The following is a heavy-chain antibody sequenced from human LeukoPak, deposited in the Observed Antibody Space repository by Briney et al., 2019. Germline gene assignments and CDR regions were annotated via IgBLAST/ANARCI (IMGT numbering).Heavy chain of an antibody. CDR2: FDPEEGET. Sequence: GASVTVSCKVSGHTLTELSMNWVRQGPGGGLEWMGGFDPEEGETLYAQKFQGRVTMTDDTSTDTAYMELGSLRSEDTAVYYCATAGPLRFGDFVSHSWGQGTLATVSS. CDR1: GHTLTELS. J-gene: IGHJ4*02. V-gene: IGHV1-24*01. D-gene: IGHD3-10*01. CDR3: ATAGPLRFGDFVSHS.